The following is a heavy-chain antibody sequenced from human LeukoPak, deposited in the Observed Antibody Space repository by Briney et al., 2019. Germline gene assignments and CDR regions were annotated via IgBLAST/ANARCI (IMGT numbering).Heavy chain of an antibody. CDR3: ARAPSYYDFWSGYVNY. J-gene: IGHJ4*02. Sequence: GGSLRLSCAASGFTFSSYEMNWVRQAPGKGLEWVSYISSSGSTIYYADSVKGRFTISRDNAKNSLYLQMNSLRAEDTAVYYCARAPSYYDFWSGYVNYWGQGTLVTVSS. D-gene: IGHD3-3*01. CDR1: GFTFSSYE. CDR2: ISSSGSTI. V-gene: IGHV3-48*03.